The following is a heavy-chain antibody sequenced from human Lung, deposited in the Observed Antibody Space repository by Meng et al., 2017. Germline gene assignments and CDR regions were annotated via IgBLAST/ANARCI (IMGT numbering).Heavy chain of an antibody. J-gene: IGHJ4*02. CDR3: VRRTYSSGWYFDY. Sequence: QVHLQERGSGLLKPSWSLALTCAVYGRSVSVSYWSWIRQPPRKGLEWIGEFIVSGSTNYNPSLKSRVTTSVDTSKNQFSLRVTSVTAADRAVYYCVRRTYSSGWYFDYWGQGTLVTVSS. D-gene: IGHD6-19*01. V-gene: IGHV4-34*02. CDR1: GRSVSVSY. CDR2: FIVSGST.